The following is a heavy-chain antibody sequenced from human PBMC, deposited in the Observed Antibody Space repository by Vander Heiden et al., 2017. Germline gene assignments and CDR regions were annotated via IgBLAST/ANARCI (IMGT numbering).Heavy chain of an antibody. D-gene: IGHD3-3*01. V-gene: IGHV3-30*18. J-gene: IGHJ5*02. CDR2: ISYDGSNK. Sequence: QVQLVESGGGVVQPGRSLRLSCAACGFTFSSYGMHWVRQAPGKGLEWVAVISYDGSNKYYADSVKGRFTISRDNSKNTLYLQMNSLRAEDTAVYYCAKVRLEWLLYNWFDPWGQGTLVTVSS. CDR1: GFTFSSYG. CDR3: AKVRLEWLLYNWFDP.